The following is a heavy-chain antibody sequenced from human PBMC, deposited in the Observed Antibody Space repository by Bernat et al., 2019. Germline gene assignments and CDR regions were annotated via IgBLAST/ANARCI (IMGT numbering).Heavy chain of an antibody. D-gene: IGHD2-21*02. J-gene: IGHJ3*02. CDR2: ISSSSSYI. CDR3: ARGPYCGGDCYWDLHGAFDI. CDR1: GFTFSSYS. V-gene: IGHV3-21*01. Sequence: EVQLVESGGGLVKPGGSLRLSCAASGFTFSSYSMNWVRQAPGKGLEWVSSISSSSSYIYYADSVKGRFTISRDNAKNSLYLQMNSQRAEDTAVYYCARGPYCGGDCYWDLHGAFDIRGQGTMVTVSS.